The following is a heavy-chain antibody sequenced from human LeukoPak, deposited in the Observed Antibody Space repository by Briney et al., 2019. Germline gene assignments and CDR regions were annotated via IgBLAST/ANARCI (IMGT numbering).Heavy chain of an antibody. CDR2: IYYSGST. CDR1: GGSISSYH. CDR3: ARHGGYYYYGMDV. V-gene: IGHV4-59*08. Sequence: SETLSLTCTVSGGSISSYHWSWIRRPPGKGLEWIGYIYYSGSTNYNPSLKSRVTISADTSKNQFSLKLSSVTAADTAVYYCARHGGYYYYGMDVWGQGTTVTVSS. J-gene: IGHJ6*02.